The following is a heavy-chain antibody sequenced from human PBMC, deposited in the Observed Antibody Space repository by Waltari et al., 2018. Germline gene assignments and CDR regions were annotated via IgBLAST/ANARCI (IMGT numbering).Heavy chain of an antibody. Sequence: QVQLVESGGGVVQPGRSLRLSCAASGSTFSSYAMHWVRQAPGKGLEWVAVISYEGSNKYYADSVKGRFTISRDNSKNTLYLQMNSPRAEDTAVYYCAREGSGSFMAYWGQGTLVTVSS. CDR1: GSTFSSYA. CDR2: ISYEGSNK. D-gene: IGHD3-10*01. CDR3: AREGSGSFMAY. J-gene: IGHJ4*02. V-gene: IGHV3-30-3*01.